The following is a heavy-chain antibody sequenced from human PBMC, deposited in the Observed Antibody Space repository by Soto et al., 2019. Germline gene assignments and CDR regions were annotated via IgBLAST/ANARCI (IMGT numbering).Heavy chain of an antibody. CDR3: ARGERGYSYGSDY. J-gene: IGHJ4*02. D-gene: IGHD5-18*01. CDR1: GCSIRSGYYY. Sequence: SGPMSLTYSFSGCSIRSGYYYWSWIRTPPGKGLEWIGYIYYSGSTNYNPSLKSRVTISVDTSKNQFSLKLSSVTAADTAVYYCARGERGYSYGSDYWGQGTLVTVSS. CDR2: IYYSGST. V-gene: IGHV4-61*01.